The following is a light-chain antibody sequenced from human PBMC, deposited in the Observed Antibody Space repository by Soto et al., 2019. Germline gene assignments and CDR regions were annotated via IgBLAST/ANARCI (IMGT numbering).Light chain of an antibody. J-gene: IGKJ1*01. CDR3: QQYKDSVWT. CDR1: QTVERW. Sequence: DIQMTQSPSTLSASVLDRFTITCRASQTVERWLAWYQQKPGKAPNLVISDVSSLERGVPSRFSGSGSGTEFTLTISGLQPDDFATYYCQQYKDSVWTFGQGTKVDIK. CDR2: DVS. V-gene: IGKV1-5*01.